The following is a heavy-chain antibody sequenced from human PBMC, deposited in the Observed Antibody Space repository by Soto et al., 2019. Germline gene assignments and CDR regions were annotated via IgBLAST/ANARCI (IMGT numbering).Heavy chain of an antibody. J-gene: IGHJ4*02. Sequence: GGSLRLSCAASGFTFSSYAMSWVRQAPGKGLEWVSAISGSGGSTYYADSVKGRFTISRDNSKNTLYLQMNSLRAEDTAVYYCAKDLSIFGVVITLYYWGQGTLVTVSS. V-gene: IGHV3-23*01. D-gene: IGHD3-3*01. CDR3: AKDLSIFGVVITLYY. CDR1: GFTFSSYA. CDR2: ISGSGGST.